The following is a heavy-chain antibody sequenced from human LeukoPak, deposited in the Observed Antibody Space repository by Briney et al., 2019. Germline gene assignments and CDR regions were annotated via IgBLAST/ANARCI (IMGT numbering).Heavy chain of an antibody. V-gene: IGHV1-69*06. D-gene: IGHD6-19*01. J-gene: IGHJ4*02. Sequence: SVKVSCKASGGTFSSYAISWVRQAPGQGLEWMGGIIPIFGTANYAQKFQGRVTITADKSTSTAYMELRSLRSDDTAVYYCARVQGSSGWYIFDYWGQGTLVTVSS. CDR1: GGTFSSYA. CDR2: IIPIFGTA. CDR3: ARVQGSSGWYIFDY.